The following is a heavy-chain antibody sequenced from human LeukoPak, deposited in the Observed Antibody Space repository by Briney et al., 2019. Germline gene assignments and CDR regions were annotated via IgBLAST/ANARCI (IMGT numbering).Heavy chain of an antibody. V-gene: IGHV4-39*01. CDR1: GGSISGSDYY. Sequence: ASETLSLTCTVSGGSISGSDYYWGWVRQPPGKGLEWIGSVLYTGITNYNPSLKSRLSISVDMSKTQFSLRRRTSTAADTAVYYCARQDYADAFYNWGQGTLVTVSS. CDR3: ARQDYADAFYN. J-gene: IGHJ4*02. D-gene: IGHD4-17*01. CDR2: VLYTGIT.